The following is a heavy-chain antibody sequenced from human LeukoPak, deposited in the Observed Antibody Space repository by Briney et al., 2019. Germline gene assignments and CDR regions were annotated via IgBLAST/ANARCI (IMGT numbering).Heavy chain of an antibody. D-gene: IGHD3-22*01. CDR2: ISGGGGST. J-gene: IGHJ4*02. V-gene: IGHV3-23*01. Sequence: GGSLRLSCAASGFTFSNYAMSWVRQAPGKGLEWVSAISGGGGSTYYAGSVQGRFTISRDNSKNTLNLQINSLRAEDTAVYYCAKGVYYYESSGYYYTYYFDYWGQGILVTVSS. CDR3: AKGVYYYESSGYYYTYYFDY. CDR1: GFTFSNYA.